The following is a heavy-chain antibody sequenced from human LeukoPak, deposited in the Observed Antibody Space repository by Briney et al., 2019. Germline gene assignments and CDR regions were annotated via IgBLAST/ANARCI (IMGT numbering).Heavy chain of an antibody. CDR2: INHSGST. J-gene: IGHJ4*02. CDR3: ARGPTAAVDY. V-gene: IGHV4-34*01. CDR1: GGSISSYY. Sequence: NPSETLSLTCTVSGGSISSYYWSWIRQPLGKGLEWIGEINHSGSTNYNPSLKSRVTISVDTSKNQFSLKLSSVTAADTAVYYCARGPTAAVDYWGQGTLVTVSS. D-gene: IGHD6-25*01.